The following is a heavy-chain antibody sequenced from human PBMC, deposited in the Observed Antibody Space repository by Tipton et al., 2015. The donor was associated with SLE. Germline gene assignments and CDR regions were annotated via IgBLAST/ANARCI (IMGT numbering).Heavy chain of an antibody. D-gene: IGHD3-22*01. CDR2: IYYSGST. V-gene: IGHV4-39*01. CDR1: GGSISSSSYY. CDR3: ASKTYYYDSSGYYYWVFYYFDY. Sequence: TLSLTCTVSGGSISSSSYYWGWIRQPPGKGLEWIGSIYYSGSTYYNPSLKSRVTISVDTSKNHFSLKLSSVTAADTAVYYCASKTYYYDSSGYYYWVFYYFDYWGQGTLVTVSS. J-gene: IGHJ4*02.